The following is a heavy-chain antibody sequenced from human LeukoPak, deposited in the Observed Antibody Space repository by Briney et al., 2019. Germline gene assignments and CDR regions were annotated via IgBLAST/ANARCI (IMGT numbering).Heavy chain of an antibody. CDR3: AKCSETGTTRWFDP. V-gene: IGHV1-46*01. D-gene: IGHD1-7*01. Sequence: ASVKVSCKASGYTSTNYCMHWVRQAPGQGLEWMGLINPSGTTTYAQIFQGRVIMTRDTSTSTMYMELSSLRSDDTAVYYCAKCSETGTTRWFDPSGQGTLVTV. J-gene: IGHJ5*02. CDR1: GYTSTNYC. CDR2: INPSGTT.